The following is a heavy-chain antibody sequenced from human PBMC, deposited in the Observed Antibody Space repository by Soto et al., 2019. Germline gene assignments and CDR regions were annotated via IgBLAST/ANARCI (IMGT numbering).Heavy chain of an antibody. J-gene: IGHJ4*02. D-gene: IGHD3-10*01. CDR2: ISGSGGHT. V-gene: IGHV3-23*01. Sequence: EVQLLDSGGGLVQPGGSLRLSCSASGFTFSDSAMTWVRQAPGKGLEWVSGISGSGGHTCYTESVRGRFTISRDNSKNTVYLQMSSLRDEDTAIYYCARDGYNRGGFDYWGQGTLVTVSS. CDR1: GFTFSDSA. CDR3: ARDGYNRGGFDY.